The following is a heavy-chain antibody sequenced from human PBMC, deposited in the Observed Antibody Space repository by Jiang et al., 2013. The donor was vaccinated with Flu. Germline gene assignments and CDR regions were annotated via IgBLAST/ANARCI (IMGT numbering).Heavy chain of an antibody. Sequence: SLTCAISGDSVSSNSAAWNWIRQSPSRGLEWLGRTYYRSKWYNDYAVSVKSRISINPDTSKNQFSLQLSSVTAADTAVYYCARHAIVHGSTWYPLDYWGQGALVTVSS. CDR1: GDSVSSNSAA. CDR3: ARHAIVHGSTWYPLDY. CDR2: TYYRSKWYN. D-gene: IGHD6-13*01. J-gene: IGHJ4*02. V-gene: IGHV6-1*01.